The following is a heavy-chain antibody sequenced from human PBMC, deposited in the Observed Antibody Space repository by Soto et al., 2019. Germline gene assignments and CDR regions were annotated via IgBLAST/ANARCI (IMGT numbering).Heavy chain of an antibody. J-gene: IGHJ4*02. CDR2: IYYSGST. D-gene: IGHD3-9*01. CDR1: GGYISSYY. Sequence: SETLSLTWTVSGGYISSYYWSWIRQPPGKGLEWIGYIYYSGSTNYNPSLKSRVTISVDASKNQFSLKLSSVTAADTAVYYCARGRDNYDILTGYYSRPHFDYWGQGTLVTVSS. V-gene: IGHV4-59*01. CDR3: ARGRDNYDILTGYYSRPHFDY.